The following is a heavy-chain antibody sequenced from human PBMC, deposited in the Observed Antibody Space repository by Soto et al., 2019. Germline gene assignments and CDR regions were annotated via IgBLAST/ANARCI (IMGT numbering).Heavy chain of an antibody. Sequence: PGESLKISCKGSGYSFTSYWIGWVRQMPGKGLEWMGIIYPGDSDTRYSPSLQGQVTISADKSISTAYLQWSSLKASDTAMYYCARHFQQYYDIWTGWSQQRVYGMDVWGQGTTVTVSS. J-gene: IGHJ6*02. CDR2: IYPGDSDT. V-gene: IGHV5-51*01. D-gene: IGHD3-9*01. CDR1: GYSFTSYW. CDR3: ARHFQQYYDIWTGWSQQRVYGMDV.